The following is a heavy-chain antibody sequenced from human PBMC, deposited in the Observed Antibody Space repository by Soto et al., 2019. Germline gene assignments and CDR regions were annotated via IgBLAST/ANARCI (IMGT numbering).Heavy chain of an antibody. J-gene: IGHJ4*02. Sequence: PGGSLRLSCAASGFTFSGHAMSWVRQAPEKGLEWVSAITADGAATYYSDSVKGRFTISRDNSKNTVFLQLNSLRAEDTALYFCAQGTRRFTMSWGLGTLVTVSS. CDR3: AQGTRRFTMS. V-gene: IGHV3-23*01. CDR2: ITADGAAT. D-gene: IGHD3-10*02. CDR1: GFTFSGHA.